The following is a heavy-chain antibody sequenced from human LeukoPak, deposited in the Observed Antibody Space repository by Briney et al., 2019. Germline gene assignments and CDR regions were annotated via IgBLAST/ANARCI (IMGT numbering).Heavy chain of an antibody. Sequence: GRSLRLSCAASGFTFDDYAMHWVRQAPGKGLEWVSGISWNSGSIGYADSVKGRFTISRDNAKNSLYLQMNSLRAEDTALYYCAKDFVVVVTAPDYWGQGTLVTVSS. CDR3: AKDFVVVVTAPDY. CDR2: ISWNSGSI. J-gene: IGHJ4*02. V-gene: IGHV3-9*01. CDR1: GFTFDDYA. D-gene: IGHD2-21*02.